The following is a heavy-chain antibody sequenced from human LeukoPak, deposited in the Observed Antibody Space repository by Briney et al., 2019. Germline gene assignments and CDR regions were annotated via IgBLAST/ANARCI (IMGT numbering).Heavy chain of an antibody. CDR2: INHSGST. D-gene: IGHD3-10*01. V-gene: IGHV4-34*01. Sequence: SETLSLTRAVYGGSFSGYYWSWIRQPPGKGLEWIGEINHSGSTNYNPSLKSRVTISVDTSKNQFSLKLSSVTAADTAVYYCARGHYYGSGSCVDVWGKGTTVTVSS. J-gene: IGHJ6*04. CDR1: GGSFSGYY. CDR3: ARGHYYGSGSCVDV.